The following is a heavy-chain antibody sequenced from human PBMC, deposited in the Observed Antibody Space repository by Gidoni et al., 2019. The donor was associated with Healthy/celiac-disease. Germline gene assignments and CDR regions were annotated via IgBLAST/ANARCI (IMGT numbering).Heavy chain of an antibody. CDR2: FYYSGST. Sequence: QVQLQESGPGLVKPSATLSPTCTVSGGSFSSYYWSWIRQPPGKVLEWIGYFYYSGSTNYNPSLKSRVTISVDTSKNQFSLKLSSVTAADTAVYYCASGVIGNSGWYYFDYWGQGTLVTVSS. J-gene: IGHJ4*02. CDR1: GGSFSSYY. D-gene: IGHD6-19*01. CDR3: ASGVIGNSGWYYFDY. V-gene: IGHV4-59*01.